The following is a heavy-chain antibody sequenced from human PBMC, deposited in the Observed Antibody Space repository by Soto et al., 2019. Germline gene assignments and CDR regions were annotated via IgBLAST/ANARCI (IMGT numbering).Heavy chain of an antibody. V-gene: IGHV3-30-3*01. CDR1: GFTFSSYA. Sequence: GGSLRLSCAASGFTFSSYAMHWVRQAPGKGLEWVAVISYDGSNKYYADSVKGRFTISRDNSKNTLYLQMNSLRAEDTAVYYCANVDIVATELWAYGMDVWGQGTTVTVSS. CDR3: ANVDIVATELWAYGMDV. CDR2: ISYDGSNK. J-gene: IGHJ6*02. D-gene: IGHD5-12*01.